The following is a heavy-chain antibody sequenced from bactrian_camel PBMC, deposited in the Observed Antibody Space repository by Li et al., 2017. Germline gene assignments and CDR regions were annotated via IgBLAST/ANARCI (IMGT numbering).Heavy chain of an antibody. D-gene: IGHD5*01. J-gene: IGHJ4*01. CDR1: VFTFSIYA. Sequence: VQLVESGGVLVQPGGSLRLSCAASVFTFSIYAMSWVRQAPGKGLEWVSAINKDGDFTRVADSVKGRFTISRDNAKNTRYLQMNSLRADDTAMYYCAIGLFADFGLGRGTQVTVS. V-gene: IGHV3S42*01. CDR2: INKDGDFT.